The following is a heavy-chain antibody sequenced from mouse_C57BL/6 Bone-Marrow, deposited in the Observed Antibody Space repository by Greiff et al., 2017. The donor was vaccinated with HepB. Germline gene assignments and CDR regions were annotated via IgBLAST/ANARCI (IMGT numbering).Heavy chain of an antibody. Sequence: VQLQQSGAELVRPGTSVKVSCKASGYAFTNYLIEWVKQRPGQGLEWIGVINPGSGGTNYNEKFKGKATLTADKSSSTAYMQLSSLTSEDSAVYFCARPITTVVAFYAMDYWGQGTSVTVSS. CDR3: ARPITTVVAFYAMDY. D-gene: IGHD1-1*01. CDR2: INPGSGGT. J-gene: IGHJ4*01. CDR1: GYAFTNYL. V-gene: IGHV1-54*01.